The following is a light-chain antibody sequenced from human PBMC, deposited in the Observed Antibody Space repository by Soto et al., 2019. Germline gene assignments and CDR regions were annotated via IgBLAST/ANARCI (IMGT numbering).Light chain of an antibody. J-gene: IGKJ2*01. V-gene: IGKV1-39*01. Sequence: DIQMTQSPSSLSASVGDRVTITRRASQSISNSLNWYQQKPGKAPNLLIYAASRLQSGVPSRFSGSGSGTDFTLTISSLQPEDFATFYCQQSYSTPRTFGQGTKLEIK. CDR2: AAS. CDR1: QSISNS. CDR3: QQSYSTPRT.